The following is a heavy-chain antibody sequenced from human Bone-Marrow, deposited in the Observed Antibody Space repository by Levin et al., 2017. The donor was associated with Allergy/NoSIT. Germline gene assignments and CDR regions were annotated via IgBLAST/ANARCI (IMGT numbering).Heavy chain of an antibody. V-gene: IGHV2-5*02. Sequence: SGPTLVKPTQTLTLTCTFSGFSLSTSGVGVGWIRQPPGKALEWLALIYWDDDKRYSPSLKSRLTITKDTSKNQVVLTMTNMDPVDTATYYCAHTEDIVVVPAATPHDAFDIWGQGTMVTVSS. CDR2: IYWDDDK. CDR1: GFSLSTSGVG. CDR3: AHTEDIVVVPAATPHDAFDI. J-gene: IGHJ3*02. D-gene: IGHD2-2*01.